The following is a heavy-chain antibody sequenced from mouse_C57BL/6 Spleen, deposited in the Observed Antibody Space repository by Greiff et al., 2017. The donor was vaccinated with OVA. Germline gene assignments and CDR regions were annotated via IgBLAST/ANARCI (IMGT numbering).Heavy chain of an antibody. Sequence: VQLQQSGPELVKPGASVKISCKASGYTFTDYYMNWVKQSHGKSLEWIGDINPNNGGTSYNQKFKGKATLTVDKSSSTAYMELRSLTSEDSAVYYCARHGSSPYYAMDYWGQGTSVTVSS. J-gene: IGHJ4*01. CDR2: INPNNGGT. V-gene: IGHV1-26*01. D-gene: IGHD1-1*01. CDR1: GYTFTDYY. CDR3: ARHGSSPYYAMDY.